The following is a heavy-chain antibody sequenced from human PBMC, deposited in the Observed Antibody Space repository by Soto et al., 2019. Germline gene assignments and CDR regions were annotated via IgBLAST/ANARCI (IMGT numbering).Heavy chain of an antibody. CDR3: ATSAAAPGNY. J-gene: IGHJ4*02. D-gene: IGHD6-13*01. CDR1: GFTFSSYW. CDR2: IKQDGSDK. V-gene: IGHV3-7*01. Sequence: EVHLVESGGGLVQPGGSLRLSCAASGFTFSSYWMSWVHQAPGKGLEWVANIKQDGSDKYYVDSVKDRFTISRDNAKNSLYLQMNSLRAEDTAVYYCATSAAAPGNYWGQGTLVTVSS.